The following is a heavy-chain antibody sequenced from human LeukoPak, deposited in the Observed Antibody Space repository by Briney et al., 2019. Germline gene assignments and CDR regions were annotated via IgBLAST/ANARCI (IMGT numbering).Heavy chain of an antibody. CDR2: INHSGST. CDR3: ARKGGRYYGSGSYSSNWFDP. J-gene: IGHJ5*02. CDR1: GGSFSGYY. D-gene: IGHD3-10*01. Sequence: SETLSLTCAVYGGSFSGYYWSWIRQPPGKGLEWIGEINHSGSTNYNPSLKSRVTILVDTSKNKFSLKLSSVTAADTAVYYCARKGGRYYGSGSYSSNWFDPWGQGTLVTVSS. V-gene: IGHV4-34*01.